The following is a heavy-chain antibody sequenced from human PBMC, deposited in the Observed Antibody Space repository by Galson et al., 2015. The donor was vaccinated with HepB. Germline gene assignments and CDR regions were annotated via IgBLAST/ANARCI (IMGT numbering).Heavy chain of an antibody. Sequence: LSRTCSVSGGSISTHYWIWIRQPPGKGREWMGYSKYSGSSNYNPSLKSRVTISVDASKNQFSLKLSSATAADTAVYYCVRAGSSQVPNWFDPWGQGTLVTVSS. J-gene: IGHJ5*02. D-gene: IGHD6-13*01. V-gene: IGHV4-59*11. CDR3: VRAGSSQVPNWFDP. CDR1: GGSISTHY. CDR2: SKYSGSS.